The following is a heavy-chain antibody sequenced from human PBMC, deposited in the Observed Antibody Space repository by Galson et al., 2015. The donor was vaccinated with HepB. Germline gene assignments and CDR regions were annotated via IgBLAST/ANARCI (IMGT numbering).Heavy chain of an antibody. J-gene: IGHJ5*02. V-gene: IGHV4-31*03. Sequence: TLSLTCTVSGGSISSGGYYWSWIRQHPGKGLEWIGYIYYSGSTYYNPSLKSRVTISVDTSKNQFSLKLSSVTAADTAVYYCARTSIAASPRVWFDPWGQGTLVTVSS. CDR1: GGSISSGGYY. CDR3: ARTSIAASPRVWFDP. CDR2: IYYSGST. D-gene: IGHD6-6*01.